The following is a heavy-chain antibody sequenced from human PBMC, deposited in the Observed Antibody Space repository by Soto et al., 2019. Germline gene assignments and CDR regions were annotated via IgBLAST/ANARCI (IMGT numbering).Heavy chain of an antibody. D-gene: IGHD5-18*01. V-gene: IGHV3-30*18. CDR1: GFAFNTYG. CDR3: AKDIVRYTYGACDY. CDR2: ISYDGSNK. J-gene: IGHJ4*02. Sequence: GGSLRLSCAASGFAFNTYGMYWVRQAPGKGLEWVAAISYDGSNKYHADSVKGRFTISRDNSKNTLYLQMNSLRVEDTAVYYCAKDIVRYTYGACDYWGQGALVTVSS.